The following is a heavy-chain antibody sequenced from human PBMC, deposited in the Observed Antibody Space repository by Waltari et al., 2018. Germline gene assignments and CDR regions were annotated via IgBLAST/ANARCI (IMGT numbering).Heavy chain of an antibody. Sequence: EVQLVESGGGLIQPGGSLRLSCAASGFTVSSNYMSWVRQAPGKGLEWVSVIYSGGSTYYADSVKGRFTISRDNSKNTLYLQMNSLRAEDTAVYYCARAPVWFRAYYFDYWGQGTLVTVSS. CDR3: ARAPVWFRAYYFDY. CDR2: IYSGGST. CDR1: GFTVSSNY. J-gene: IGHJ4*02. D-gene: IGHD3-10*01. V-gene: IGHV3-53*01.